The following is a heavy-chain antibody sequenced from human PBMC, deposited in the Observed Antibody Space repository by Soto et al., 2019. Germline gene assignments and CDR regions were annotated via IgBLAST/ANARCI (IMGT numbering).Heavy chain of an antibody. CDR3: PKAFHSWNYFDY. Sequence: XGCLRLSCAACGFTVSSSGMHGVRQAPGKGLEWVAVISYDGSNKFYADSVKGRFTISRDNFRNTLYLQMNSLRAEDTAVYYSPKAFHSWNYFDYWAQRTLVTVSS. CDR1: GFTVSSSG. CDR2: ISYDGSNK. V-gene: IGHV3-30*18. D-gene: IGHD1-20*01. J-gene: IGHJ4*02.